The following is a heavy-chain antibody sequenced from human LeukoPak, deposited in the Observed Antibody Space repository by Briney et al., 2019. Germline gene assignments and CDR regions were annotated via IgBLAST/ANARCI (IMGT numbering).Heavy chain of an antibody. CDR3: ASPSTYYGSGSYYNVVY. J-gene: IGHJ4*02. D-gene: IGHD3-10*01. Sequence: SETLSPTCTVSGGSISSSSYYWGWIRQPPGKGLEWIGSIYYSGSTYYNPSLKSRVTISVDTSKNQFSLKLSSVTAADTAVYYCASPSTYYGSGSYYNVVYWGQGTLATVSS. CDR2: IYYSGST. V-gene: IGHV4-39*01. CDR1: GGSISSSSYY.